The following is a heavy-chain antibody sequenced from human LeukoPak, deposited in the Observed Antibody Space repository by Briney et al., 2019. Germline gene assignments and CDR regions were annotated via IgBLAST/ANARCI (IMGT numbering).Heavy chain of an antibody. D-gene: IGHD4-11*01. J-gene: IGHJ5*02. V-gene: IGHV4-39*07. Sequence: SETLSLTCTVSDDSISSSNYYWGWIRQPPGKGLEWIESIHYSGSTYYNPSLKSRVTISVDTSKNQFSLRLSSVTAADTAVYYCARDGGDTVNGGGDTNWFDPWGQGTLVTVSS. CDR3: ARDGGDTVNGGGDTNWFDP. CDR1: DDSISSSNYY. CDR2: IHYSGST.